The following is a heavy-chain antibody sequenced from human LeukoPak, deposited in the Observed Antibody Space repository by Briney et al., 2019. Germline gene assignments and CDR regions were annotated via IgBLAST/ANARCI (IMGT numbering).Heavy chain of an antibody. J-gene: IGHJ3*02. CDR1: GGTFSSYA. CDR3: ARGVRGGYSYGRDAFDI. Sequence: SVKASCKASGGTFSSYAISWVRQAPGQGLEWMGGIIPIFGTANYAQKFQGSVTITADESTSTAYMELSSLRSEDTAVYYCARGVRGGYSYGRDAFDIWGQGTMVTVSS. V-gene: IGHV1-69*01. D-gene: IGHD5-18*01. CDR2: IIPIFGTA.